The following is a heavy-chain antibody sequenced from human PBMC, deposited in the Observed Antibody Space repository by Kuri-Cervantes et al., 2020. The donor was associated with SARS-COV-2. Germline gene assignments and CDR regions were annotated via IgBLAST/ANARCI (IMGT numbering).Heavy chain of an antibody. J-gene: IGHJ4*02. Sequence: LALTCAASVITFSSHARSWGRQAPGKGLEWVSAISGSGGSTYYADAVKGRFTISRDNSKNTLYLQMDSLRAEDTAVYYCAKMYDFCCVYYFPKGVDYWGQGTLVTVSS. V-gene: IGHV3-23*01. CDR2: ISGSGGST. CDR1: VITFSSHA. CDR3: AKMYDFCCVYYFPKGVDY. D-gene: IGHD3-3*01.